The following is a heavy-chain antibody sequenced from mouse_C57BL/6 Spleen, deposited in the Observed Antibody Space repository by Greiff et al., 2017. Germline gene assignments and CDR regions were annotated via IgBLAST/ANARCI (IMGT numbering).Heavy chain of an antibody. CDR2: ISYDGSN. V-gene: IGHV3-6*01. CDR1: GYSITSGYY. Sequence: ESGPGLVKPSQSLSLTCSVTGYSITSGYYWNWIRQFPGNKLAWMGYISYDGSNNYNPSLKNRISITRDTSKNQFFLKLNSVTTEDTATYYCARIGDYAWFADWGQGTLVTVSA. J-gene: IGHJ3*01. D-gene: IGHD2-4*01. CDR3: ARIGDYAWFAD.